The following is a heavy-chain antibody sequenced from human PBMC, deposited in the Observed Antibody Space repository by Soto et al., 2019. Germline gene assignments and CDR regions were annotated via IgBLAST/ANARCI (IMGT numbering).Heavy chain of an antibody. J-gene: IGHJ4*02. D-gene: IGHD3-22*01. CDR2: INPSGGST. CDR3: ARGPPEADYYDSSGYYYY. CDR1: GYTFTSYY. Sequence: ASVKVSCKASGYTFTSYYMHWVRQAPGQGLEWMGIINPSGGSTSYAQKFQGRVTMTRDTSTSTVYMELSSLRSEDTAVYYCARGPPEADYYDSSGYYYYWGQGTLVNVS. V-gene: IGHV1-46*01.